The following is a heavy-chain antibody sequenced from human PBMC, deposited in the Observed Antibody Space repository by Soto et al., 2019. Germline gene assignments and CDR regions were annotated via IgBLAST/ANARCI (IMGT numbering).Heavy chain of an antibody. J-gene: IGHJ4*02. CDR2: VFPGDSDT. V-gene: IGHV5-51*01. Sequence: PGESLKISCKTSGYRFTESWIGWVRQKPGKGLEWLGMVFPGDSDTRYSPSFHGHVTVSADKSTNTAYLRWSSLRASDTAMYYCASEEAFGNERXFAFWGQGTLVTVSS. D-gene: IGHD3-16*01. CDR1: GYRFTESW. CDR3: ASEEAFGNERXFAF.